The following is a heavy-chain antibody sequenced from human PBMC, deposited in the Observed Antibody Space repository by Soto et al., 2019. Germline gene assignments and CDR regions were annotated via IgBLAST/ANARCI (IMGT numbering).Heavy chain of an antibody. Sequence: PWGSTRLCSAASGVTVNNSAMSGVRQAPGKRLEWLATIKLDASEKKYVDSVKGRLTLSRDNAKNSLYLQMESRRVEDTAVYYSARDSGYGSGASVNHYLDYWGHGTLVTVSS. J-gene: IGHJ4*01. V-gene: IGHV3-7*03. D-gene: IGHD3-10*01. CDR2: IKLDASEK. CDR1: GVTVNNSA. CDR3: ARDSGYGSGASVNHYLDY.